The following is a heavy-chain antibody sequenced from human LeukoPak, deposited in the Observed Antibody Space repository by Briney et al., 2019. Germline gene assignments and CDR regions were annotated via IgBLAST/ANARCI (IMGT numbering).Heavy chain of an antibody. CDR3: ATAGEGAFDY. Sequence: GRSLRLSCAASGFTFDDYAMHWVRQAPGKGLEWVSGISWNSGSIGYADSVKGRFTISRDNAKNSLYLQMNSLRAEDTALYYCATAGEGAFDYWGQGTLITVSS. CDR2: ISWNSGSI. CDR1: GFTFDDYA. J-gene: IGHJ4*02. V-gene: IGHV3-9*01. D-gene: IGHD3-16*01.